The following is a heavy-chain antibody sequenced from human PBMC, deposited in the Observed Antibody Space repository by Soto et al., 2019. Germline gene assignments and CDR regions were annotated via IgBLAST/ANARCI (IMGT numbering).Heavy chain of an antibody. CDR1: GFILSSHA. J-gene: IGHJ4*02. CDR3: AREMGYCVSTSCPFDY. CDR2: TSYDGSNK. D-gene: IGHD2-2*01. Sequence: QVQLVESGGGVVQPGRSLRLSCTASGFILSSHAMHWVRQAPGKGLEWVAITSYDGSNKYHADSVKGRFTISRDNSKNTLALQMNSLRAEDTAVYYCAREMGYCVSTSCPFDYWAQGTLVTVSS. V-gene: IGHV3-30-3*01.